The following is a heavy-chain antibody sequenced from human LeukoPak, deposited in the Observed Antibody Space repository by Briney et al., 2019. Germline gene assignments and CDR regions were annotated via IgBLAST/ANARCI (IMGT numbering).Heavy chain of an antibody. CDR1: GLTFRSYA. D-gene: IGHD5-24*01. V-gene: IGHV3-23*01. CDR3: AKGEDGYYYYGMDV. Sequence: GGSLRLSCAASGLTFRSYAMSWVRQAPGKGLEWVSAISGTGVTTYYADSVKGRFTIPRDNSKNTLYLQMNSLRAEDTAVYYCAKGEDGYYYYGMDVWGQGTTVTVSS. CDR2: ISGTGVTT. J-gene: IGHJ6*02.